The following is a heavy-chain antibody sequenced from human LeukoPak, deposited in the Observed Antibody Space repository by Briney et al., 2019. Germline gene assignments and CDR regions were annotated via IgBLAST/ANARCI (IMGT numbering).Heavy chain of an antibody. CDR2: INPSGGGT. J-gene: IGHJ4*02. CDR3: ARVGTYYYDSSTYYYDY. V-gene: IGHV1-46*01. D-gene: IGHD3-22*01. Sequence: ASVTVSCKASGYTFTNYYIHWVRQAPGQGGEWMGVINPSGGGTSYTQKFQGRVTMTRDMSTTTVYLELSSLRSEDTAVFYCARVGTYYYDSSTYYYDYWGQGTLVTVSS. CDR1: GYTFTNYY.